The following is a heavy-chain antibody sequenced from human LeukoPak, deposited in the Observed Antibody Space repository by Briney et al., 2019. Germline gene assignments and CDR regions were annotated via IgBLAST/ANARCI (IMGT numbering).Heavy chain of an antibody. J-gene: IGHJ6*02. V-gene: IGHV3-53*01. CDR3: ARGPPGYGMDV. Sequence: GGSLRLSCAASGFTFSSYAMSWVRQAPGKGLEWVSVIYSGGSTYYADSVKGRFAISRDNSKNTLYLQMNSLRAEDTAVYYCARGPPGYGMDVWGQGTTVTVSS. CDR1: GFTFSSYA. CDR2: IYSGGST.